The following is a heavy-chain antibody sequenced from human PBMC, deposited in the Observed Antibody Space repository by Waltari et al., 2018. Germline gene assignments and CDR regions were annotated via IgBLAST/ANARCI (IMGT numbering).Heavy chain of an antibody. Sequence: QVQLQDSGPGLVKPPETLSLTCTVSGGSIDDQYWNWIRQPAGKGLEWIGRIYSNGKTNYNPALKSRVTMSVDTSKNQFSLRLRSVTAADTAVYYCARGEHTLDVWGQGTTVTVSS. CDR1: GGSIDDQY. V-gene: IGHV4-4*07. CDR3: ARGEHTLDV. J-gene: IGHJ6*02. CDR2: IYSNGKT.